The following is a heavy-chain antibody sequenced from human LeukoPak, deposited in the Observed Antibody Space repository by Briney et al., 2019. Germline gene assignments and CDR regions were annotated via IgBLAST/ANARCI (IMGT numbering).Heavy chain of an antibody. CDR2: INHSGST. J-gene: IGHJ3*02. Sequence: PSETLSLTCAVSGGSFSGYYWSWIRQPPGKGLEWIGEINHSGSTNYNPSLKSRVTISVDTSKNQFSLKLSSVTAADTAVYYCAREVFWSVLGAFDIWGQGTMVTVSS. CDR3: AREVFWSVLGAFDI. D-gene: IGHD3-3*01. V-gene: IGHV4-34*01. CDR1: GGSFSGYY.